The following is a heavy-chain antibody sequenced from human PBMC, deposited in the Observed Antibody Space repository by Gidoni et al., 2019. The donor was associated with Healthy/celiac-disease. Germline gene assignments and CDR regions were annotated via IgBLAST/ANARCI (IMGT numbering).Heavy chain of an antibody. CDR2: INTKSGGT. D-gene: IGHD5-12*01. Sequence: VHLVPSGPEVKKPGATVKVSCKDPGSTFTGYHMHWVRQAPGQGLEWMGRINTKSGGTKYAQKFQGRVTMTRETSISTAYMELSRLRSDDTAVYYCARDRPKYSGYDPWGQGTLVTVSS. CDR3: ARDRPKYSGYDP. J-gene: IGHJ5*02. CDR1: GSTFTGYH. V-gene: IGHV1-2*06.